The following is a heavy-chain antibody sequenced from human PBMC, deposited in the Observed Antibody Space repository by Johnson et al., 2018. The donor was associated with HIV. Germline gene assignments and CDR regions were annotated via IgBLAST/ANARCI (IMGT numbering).Heavy chain of an antibody. V-gene: IGHV3-66*01. D-gene: IGHD2-21*02. J-gene: IGHJ3*02. CDR3: ARGGAYCGGDCNAFDI. CDR2: IYSGGST. CDR1: GFTVSSNY. Sequence: VQLVESGGGFVQPGGSLRLSCAASGFTVSSNYMSWVRQAPGKGLEWVSVIYSGGSTYYADSVKGRFTISRDNAKNSLYLQMNSLRAEDTAVYYCARGGAYCGGDCNAFDIRGQGTMVTVSS.